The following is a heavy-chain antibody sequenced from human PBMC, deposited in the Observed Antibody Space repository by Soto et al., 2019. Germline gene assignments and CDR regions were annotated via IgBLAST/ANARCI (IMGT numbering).Heavy chain of an antibody. V-gene: IGHV3-23*01. D-gene: IGHD1-7*01. CDR2: ISGSGGST. J-gene: IGHJ4*02. CDR1: GFTLKSYA. CDR3: FGRNSQTQVVDY. Sequence: GGSLGLSSAASGFTLKSYAMSWVRQAPGKGLEWVSAISGSGGSTYYADSVKGRFTISRDDAKNTAYLQMNSLKTEDTAVYYCFGRNSQTQVVDYWGQGTLVTVSS.